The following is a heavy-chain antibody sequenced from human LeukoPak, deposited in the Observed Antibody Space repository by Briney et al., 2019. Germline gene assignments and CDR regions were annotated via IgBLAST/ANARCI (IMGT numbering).Heavy chain of an antibody. CDR1: GYTFTSYY. D-gene: IGHD6-6*01. CDR3: ARGLGSSSGRNY. Sequence: ASVKVSCKASGYTFTSYYMHWVRQAPGQGLEWMGIINPSGGSTSYAQKFQGRVTMTRDTSTSTVYMELRSLTFDDTAIYYCARGLGSSSGRNYWGQGTLVTVSS. CDR2: INPSGGST. J-gene: IGHJ4*02. V-gene: IGHV1-46*01.